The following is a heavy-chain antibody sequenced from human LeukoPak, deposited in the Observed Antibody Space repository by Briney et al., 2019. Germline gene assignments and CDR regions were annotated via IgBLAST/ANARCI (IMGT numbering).Heavy chain of an antibody. CDR1: GFTFTNTW. J-gene: IGHJ4*02. D-gene: IGHD3-22*01. Sequence: PGGSLRLSCAASGFTFTNTWMNWVRQAPGKGLEWVGRISSRTDGGTTDYAAPVTGRFSVSRDDSKNTLYLQMNSLRAEDTAVYYCAKDGYYDSSGSFDYWGQGTLVTVSS. CDR2: ISSRTDGGTT. V-gene: IGHV3-15*01. CDR3: AKDGYYDSSGSFDY.